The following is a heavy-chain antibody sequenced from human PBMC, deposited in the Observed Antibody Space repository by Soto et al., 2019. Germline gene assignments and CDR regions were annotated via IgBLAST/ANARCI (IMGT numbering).Heavy chain of an antibody. J-gene: IGHJ4*02. Sequence: EVQLLESGGGLVQPGRSLRLSCAASGFTFSNYAMSWVRQAPGQGLDWVSAISGSGGTTYYADSVKGRFTISRDNSKKTLFLQRNSLRAEDAAVYYCARFFVETGSNSGWPWSFHYWGQGALVTVSS. CDR3: ARFFVETGSNSGWPWSFHY. V-gene: IGHV3-23*01. CDR2: ISGSGGTT. CDR1: GFTFSNYA. D-gene: IGHD6-25*01.